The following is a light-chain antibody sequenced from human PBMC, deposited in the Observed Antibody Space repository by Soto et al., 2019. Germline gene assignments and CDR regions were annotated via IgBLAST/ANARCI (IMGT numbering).Light chain of an antibody. CDR2: DAS. CDR3: QQYNYWPGT. CDR1: QSVSSK. V-gene: IGKV3-15*01. Sequence: EIVLTQSTDTLSVSPGERVTLSCRASQSVSSKLVWYQRKPGQSPRLLIYDASTRATGMPGRFSGSGSGTEFTLTINSLQSEDFAVYYCQQYNYWPGTFGQGTKV. J-gene: IGKJ1*01.